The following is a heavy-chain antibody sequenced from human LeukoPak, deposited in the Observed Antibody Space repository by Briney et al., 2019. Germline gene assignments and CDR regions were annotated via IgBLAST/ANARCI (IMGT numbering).Heavy chain of an antibody. Sequence: GVSLRLSCAASGFTFSGYNMNWVRQAPGKGLDWVSSISCSSSYIYYADSVKGRFTISRDNAKSSVSLQMNSLRDDDTAVYYCARIFRYQLVDYYALDVWGQGTTVTV. CDR3: ARIFRYQLVDYYALDV. D-gene: IGHD2-2*01. CDR1: GFTFSGYN. CDR2: ISCSSSYI. J-gene: IGHJ6*02. V-gene: IGHV3-21*01.